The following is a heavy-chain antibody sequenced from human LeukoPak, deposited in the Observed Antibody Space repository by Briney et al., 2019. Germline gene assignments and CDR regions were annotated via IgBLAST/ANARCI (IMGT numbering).Heavy chain of an antibody. CDR3: ARERRYCSSTSCFVYYFDY. CDR1: GYSISSGYY. Sequence: SETLSLTCTVSGYSISSGYYWGWIRQPPGKWLEWIGSIYHSGSTYYNPSLKSRVTISVDTSKNQFSLKLSSVTAADTAVYYCARERRYCSSTSCFVYYFDYLGQGTLVTVSS. D-gene: IGHD2-2*01. V-gene: IGHV4-38-2*02. J-gene: IGHJ4*02. CDR2: IYHSGST.